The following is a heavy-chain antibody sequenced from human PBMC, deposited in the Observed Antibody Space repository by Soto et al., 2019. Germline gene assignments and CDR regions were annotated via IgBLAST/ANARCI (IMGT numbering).Heavy chain of an antibody. CDR2: INSDESRT. D-gene: IGHD1-26*01. CDR3: ARVSVGAYYFDY. V-gene: IGHV3-74*01. J-gene: IGHJ4*02. Sequence: EVQLVESGGGLAQPGGSLRLSCAASGFIFSSYWMHWVRQAPGKGLVWVSRINSDESRTSYADSVKGRFTISRDNAKNTLNLQMNSLRAEDPAVYYCARVSVGAYYFDYWGQGILVTVSS. CDR1: GFIFSSYW.